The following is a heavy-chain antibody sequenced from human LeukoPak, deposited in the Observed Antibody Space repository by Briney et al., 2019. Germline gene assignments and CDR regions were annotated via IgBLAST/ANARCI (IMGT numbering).Heavy chain of an antibody. D-gene: IGHD2-15*01. CDR2: HHYGMST. V-gene: IGHV4-39*01. Sequence: PSETLSLACVVSGDSISQNNYYWAWIRQPPGKSLEWVGSHHYGMSTHSNPSLKSRVTISVDTSKNQFSLILTSVTAADTALYYCARHMDAGGSFGYFDFWGQGTLVTVSS. CDR1: GDSISQNNYY. J-gene: IGHJ4*02. CDR3: ARHMDAGGSFGYFDF.